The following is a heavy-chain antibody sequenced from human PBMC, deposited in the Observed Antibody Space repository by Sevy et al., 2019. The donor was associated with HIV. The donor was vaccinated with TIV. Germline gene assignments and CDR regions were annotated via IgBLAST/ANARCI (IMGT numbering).Heavy chain of an antibody. Sequence: GGSLRLSCAASGFTFSTYAMNWVRQAPGKGLEWVSSISRSGRSTYSADSVEGRFTISSDNFKNTRYLQLSSMRVDDTAVYYGAKGYCDGGSCPRDYYYYGMDVWDQGTTVTVSS. V-gene: IGHV3-23*01. J-gene: IGHJ6*02. CDR1: GFTFSTYA. CDR2: ISRSGRST. D-gene: IGHD2-15*01. CDR3: AKGYCDGGSCPRDYYYYGMDV.